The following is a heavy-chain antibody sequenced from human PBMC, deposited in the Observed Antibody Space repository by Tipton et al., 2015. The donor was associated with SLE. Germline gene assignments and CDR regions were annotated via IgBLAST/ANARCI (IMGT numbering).Heavy chain of an antibody. CDR3: ARDGRRYCDNSGCSEYHWFDP. CDR2: IYYRGNT. CDR1: NYSILSGHYY. J-gene: IGHJ5*02. V-gene: IGHV4-61*01. Sequence: TLSLTCSITNYSILSGHYYWGWARRPPGKGLEWIGYIYYRGNTKYNPSLNSRVTISLDTSRTQFSLKLSSVTAADTAVYYCARDGRRYCDNSGCSEYHWFDPWGQGTLVTVSS. D-gene: IGHD3-22*01.